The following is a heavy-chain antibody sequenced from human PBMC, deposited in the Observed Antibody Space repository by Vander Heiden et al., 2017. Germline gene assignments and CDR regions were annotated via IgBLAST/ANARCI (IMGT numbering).Heavy chain of an antibody. CDR3: AREWAAAGHPLDY. D-gene: IGHD6-13*01. V-gene: IGHV1-2*02. CDR1: GYTFTGYY. CDR2: INPNSGGT. J-gene: IGHJ4*02. Sequence: QVQLVQSGAEVKKPGASVQVSCQASGYTFTGYYMHWVRQAPGQGLEWMGWINPNSGGTNYAQKFQGRVTMTRDTSISTAYMELSRLRSDDTAVYYCAREWAAAGHPLDYWGQGTLVTVSS.